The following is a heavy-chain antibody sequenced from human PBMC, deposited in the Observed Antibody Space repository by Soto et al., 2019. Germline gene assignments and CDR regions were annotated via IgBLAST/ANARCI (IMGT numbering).Heavy chain of an antibody. Sequence: ASVKVSCKASGYTFTSYSMHWVRQAPGQRLEWVGWFNIGNGNTEFSQKFQGRVTITRDTSASTDYMELSSLTSEDTAVYYCARDSWGFDYWGKGPLVTVSS. CDR3: ARDSWGFDY. CDR1: GYTFTSYS. J-gene: IGHJ4*02. V-gene: IGHV1-3*04. CDR2: FNIGNGNT. D-gene: IGHD7-27*01.